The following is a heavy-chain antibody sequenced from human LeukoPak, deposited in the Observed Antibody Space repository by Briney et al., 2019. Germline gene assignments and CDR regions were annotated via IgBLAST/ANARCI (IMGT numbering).Heavy chain of an antibody. CDR1: GGSISSYY. D-gene: IGHD3-9*01. CDR3: ARDIRTYYDILTGSPFV. V-gene: IGHV4-4*09. CDR2: IYTSGST. Sequence: PSETLSLTCTVSGGSISSYYWSWIRQPPGKGLEWIGYIYTSGSTNYNPSLKGRVTISVDTSKNQFSLKLCSVTAADTAVYYCARDIRTYYDILTGSPFVWGQGTLVTVSS. J-gene: IGHJ4*02.